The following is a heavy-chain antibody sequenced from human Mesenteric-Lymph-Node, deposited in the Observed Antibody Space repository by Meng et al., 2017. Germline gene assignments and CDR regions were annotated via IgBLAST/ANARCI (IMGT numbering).Heavy chain of an antibody. Sequence: GGSLRLSCTASGFPFSAYSMHWVRQAPGKGLESVSAISLDGTSTFYADAVKGRFTISRDNSKNILYLQMGRLRTEDTAVYYCAREEKGDYDYWGQGTLVTVSS. V-gene: IGHV3-64*02. CDR1: GFPFSAYS. J-gene: IGHJ4*02. CDR2: ISLDGTST. D-gene: IGHD2-21*01. CDR3: AREEKGDYDY.